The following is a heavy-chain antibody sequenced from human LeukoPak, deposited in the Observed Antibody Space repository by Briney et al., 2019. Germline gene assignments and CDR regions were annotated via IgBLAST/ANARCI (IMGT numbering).Heavy chain of an antibody. CDR2: ISPYNRNT. V-gene: IGHV1-18*01. J-gene: IGHJ4*02. CDR3: TRTVLDCKNGVCYDY. Sequence: ASVKVSCKASGYTFTNYGLSWVRQGPGQVLEWMGWISPYNRNTNYAQKLQGRVTVTTDTSTSTAYMELRSLRSDDTAVYYCTRTVLDCKNGVCYDYWGQGTLVTVSS. CDR1: GYTFTNYG. D-gene: IGHD2-8*01.